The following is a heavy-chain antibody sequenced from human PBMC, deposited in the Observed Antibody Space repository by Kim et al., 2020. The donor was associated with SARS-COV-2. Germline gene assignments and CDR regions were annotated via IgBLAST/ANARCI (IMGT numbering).Heavy chain of an antibody. J-gene: IGHJ4*02. V-gene: IGHV6-1*01. D-gene: IGHD3-16*01. CDR2: YT. Sequence: YTDYAVSVKSRIPITPDTSKNQLSLQLNSVTPEDPAVYYCARGWVRSFFDYWGQGTLVTVSS. CDR3: ARGWVRSFFDY.